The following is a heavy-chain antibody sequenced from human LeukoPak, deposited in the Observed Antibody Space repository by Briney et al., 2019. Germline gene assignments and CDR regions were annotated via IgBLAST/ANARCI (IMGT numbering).Heavy chain of an antibody. D-gene: IGHD1-26*01. CDR3: ATPEQVGVTTPFDY. CDR1: GSIITSYW. J-gene: IGHJ4*02. V-gene: IGHV5-51*01. CDR2: SYPSDSDT. Sequence: GAPLQISSEGSGSIITSYWIGWGRQLPGKGREWMGISYPSDSDTRYSPSFQGHVTISADNSISTAYLQWSSLKASDTAMYFCATPEQVGVTTPFDYWGQGTLVTVSS.